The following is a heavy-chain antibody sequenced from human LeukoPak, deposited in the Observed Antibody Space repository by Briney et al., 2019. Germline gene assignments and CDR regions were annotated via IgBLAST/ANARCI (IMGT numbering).Heavy chain of an antibody. CDR1: GGSIRSSSYN. J-gene: IGHJ4*02. CDR3: ARLSTVTTSFDY. Sequence: SETLSLTCTVSGGSIRSSSYNWGWIRQPPGKGLEWIGSIHYTGTTFYNPSLKSRVTIFVDTSKNQFSLKLSSVTAADTAVYYCARLSTVTTSFDYWGQGTLVTVSS. V-gene: IGHV4-39*07. D-gene: IGHD4-17*01. CDR2: IHYTGTT.